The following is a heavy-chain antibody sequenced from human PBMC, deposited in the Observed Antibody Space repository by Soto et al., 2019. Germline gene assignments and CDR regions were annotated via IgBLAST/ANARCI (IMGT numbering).Heavy chain of an antibody. CDR3: ARKQAGFFYGIDY. CDR1: GGSISTGGYY. CDR2: IDGSGYT. V-gene: IGHV4-31*03. D-gene: IGHD3-3*01. J-gene: IGHJ4*02. Sequence: LTCTVSGGSISTGGYYWSWIRQYPGKGLEWLGYIDGSGYTFYNPSLQSRLTLSMDTSKNQFSLKLSSATAADTAVYFCARKQAGFFYGIDYWGQGTLVTVSS.